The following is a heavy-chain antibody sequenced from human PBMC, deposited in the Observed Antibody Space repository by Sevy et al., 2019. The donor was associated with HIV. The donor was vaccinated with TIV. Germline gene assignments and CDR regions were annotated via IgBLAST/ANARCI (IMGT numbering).Heavy chain of an antibody. CDR2: ISGSGGRT. D-gene: IGHD3-22*01. J-gene: IGHJ4*02. CDR3: AKAVYASKVVVTNGFDY. V-gene: IGHV3-23*01. CDR1: GFTVSSNY. Sequence: GGSLRLSCAASGFTVSSNYVSWVRQAPGKGLEWVSTISGSGGRTYYADSVKGRFTISRDNSKNTLYLQMNSLRAEDMAVYYCAKAVYASKVVVTNGFDYWGQGTLVTVSS.